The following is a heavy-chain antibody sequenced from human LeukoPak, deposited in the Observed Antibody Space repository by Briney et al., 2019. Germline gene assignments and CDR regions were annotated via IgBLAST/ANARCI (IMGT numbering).Heavy chain of an antibody. CDR2: IKQDGSQK. V-gene: IGHV3-7*01. Sequence: GGSLRLSCAASGFTFSSYWMNWVRQAPGKGLEWVANIKQDGSQKYYVDSVKGRFTISRDNAKNSLYLQMNSLRAEDTAVYYCARVAVLRFLEWLSHHYYYYMDVWGKGTTVTVSS. CDR1: GFTFSSYW. D-gene: IGHD3-3*01. CDR3: ARVAVLRFLEWLSHHYYYYMDV. J-gene: IGHJ6*03.